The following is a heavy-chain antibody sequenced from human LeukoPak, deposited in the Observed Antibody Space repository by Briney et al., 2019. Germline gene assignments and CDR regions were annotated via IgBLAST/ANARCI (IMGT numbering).Heavy chain of an antibody. J-gene: IGHJ4*02. CDR1: GFTFSSYG. Sequence: GGSLRLSCAAPGFTFSSYGMHWVRQAPGKGLEWVAVIWYDGSNKYYADSVKGRFTISRDNSKNTLYLQMNSLRAEDTAVYYCAKDGGSGSYYEDYWGQGTLVTVSS. CDR2: IWYDGSNK. V-gene: IGHV3-33*06. D-gene: IGHD1-26*01. CDR3: AKDGGSGSYYEDY.